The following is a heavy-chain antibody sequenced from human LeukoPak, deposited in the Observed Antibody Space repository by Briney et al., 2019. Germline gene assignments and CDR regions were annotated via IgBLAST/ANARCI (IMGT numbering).Heavy chain of an antibody. V-gene: IGHV4-34*01. J-gene: IGHJ3*02. D-gene: IGHD3-10*01. Sequence: SETLSLTCAVYGGSFSDSYWSWIRQPPGRGLEWIGEINHSGSANYNPSLKSRVTISEDTSKNQFSLKVNSVTAADTAVYYCARHYGPEERAFDIWGQGTTVTVPS. CDR1: GGSFSDSY. CDR3: ARHYGPEERAFDI. CDR2: INHSGSA.